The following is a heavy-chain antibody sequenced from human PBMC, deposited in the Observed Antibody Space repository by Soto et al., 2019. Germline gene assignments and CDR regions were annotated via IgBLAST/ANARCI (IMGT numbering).Heavy chain of an antibody. CDR1: GFTFSSYS. V-gene: IGHV3-48*01. D-gene: IGHD4-17*01. Sequence: GGSLRLSCAASGFTFSSYSMNWVRQAPGKGLEWVSYISSSSSTIYYADSVKGRFTISRDNAKNSLYLQMNSLRAEDTAVYYCARDHRTVTTYPDYWGQGTLVTVSS. J-gene: IGHJ4*02. CDR2: ISSSSSTI. CDR3: ARDHRTVTTYPDY.